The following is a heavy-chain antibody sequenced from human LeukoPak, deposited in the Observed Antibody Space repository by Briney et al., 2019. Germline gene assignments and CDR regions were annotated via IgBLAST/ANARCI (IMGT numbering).Heavy chain of an antibody. CDR1: GFTFSSYS. D-gene: IGHD2-2*01. Sequence: GGSLRLSCAASGFTFSSYSMNWVRQAPGKGLEWVSSISSSSSYIYYADSVKGRFTISRDNAKNSLYLQMNSLRAEDTAVYYCARPHCSSTSCYPMDAFDIWGQGTMVTVSS. CDR2: ISSSSSYI. CDR3: ARPHCSSTSCYPMDAFDI. V-gene: IGHV3-21*01. J-gene: IGHJ3*02.